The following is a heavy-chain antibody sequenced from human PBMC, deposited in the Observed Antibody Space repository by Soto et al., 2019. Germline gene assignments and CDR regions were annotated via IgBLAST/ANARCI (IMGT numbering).Heavy chain of an antibody. Sequence: PGESLKISCKGSGYSFTSYWIGWVRQMPGEGLEWMGIIYPGDSDTRYSPSFQGQVTISADKSISTAYLQWSSLKASDTAMYYCARIDYYDSSGYYYPWFDPWGQGTLVTVSS. CDR1: GYSFTSYW. D-gene: IGHD3-22*01. V-gene: IGHV5-51*01. CDR3: ARIDYYDSSGYYYPWFDP. J-gene: IGHJ5*02. CDR2: IYPGDSDT.